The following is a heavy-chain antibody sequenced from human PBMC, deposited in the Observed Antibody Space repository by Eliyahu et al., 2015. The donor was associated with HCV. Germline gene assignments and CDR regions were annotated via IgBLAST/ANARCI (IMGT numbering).Heavy chain of an antibody. CDR1: GFTFSSYG. J-gene: IGHJ6*02. V-gene: IGHV3-30*18. CDR3: AKGMGNPSDNYDFWSGYSLANHYYGMDV. Sequence: QVQLVESGGGVVQPGRSLRLSCAASGFTFSSYGXHWXRQAPGXGLEWVAVISYDGSNKYYADSVKGRFTISRDNSKNTLYLQMNSLRAEDTAVYYCAKGMGNPSDNYDFWSGYSLANHYYGMDVWGQGTTVTVSS. D-gene: IGHD3-3*01. CDR2: ISYDGSNK.